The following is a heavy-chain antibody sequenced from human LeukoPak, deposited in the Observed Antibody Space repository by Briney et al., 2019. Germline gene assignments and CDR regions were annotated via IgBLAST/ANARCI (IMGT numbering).Heavy chain of an antibody. Sequence: PSQTLSLTCTVSGGSISSDLYYWNWIRQPAGKGLEWIGRFYNSGRTNFNPSLKSRVTISADTSKNQFSLKLSSVTAADTAVYYCARAYDTSGYYHAFDIWGQGTVVTVSS. V-gene: IGHV4-61*02. CDR3: ARAYDTSGYYHAFDI. J-gene: IGHJ3*02. CDR2: FYNSGRT. CDR1: GGSISSDLYY. D-gene: IGHD3-22*01.